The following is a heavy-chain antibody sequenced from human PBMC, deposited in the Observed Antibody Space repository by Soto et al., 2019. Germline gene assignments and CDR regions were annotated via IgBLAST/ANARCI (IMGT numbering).Heavy chain of an antibody. CDR1: GGSISSYY. D-gene: IGHD4-17*01. CDR2: IYYSGST. CDR3: ASTYGDYGWYFDY. J-gene: IGHJ4*02. Sequence: SETLSLTCTVSGGSISSYYWSWIRQPPGKGLEWIGYIYYSGSTNYNPSLKSRVTISVDTSKNQFSLKLSSVTAADTAVYYCASTYGDYGWYFDYWGQGTLVTVSS. V-gene: IGHV4-59*08.